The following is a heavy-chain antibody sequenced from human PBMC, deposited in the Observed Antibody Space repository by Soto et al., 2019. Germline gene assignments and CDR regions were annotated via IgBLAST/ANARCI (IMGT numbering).Heavy chain of an antibody. V-gene: IGHV4-39*01. CDR2: IFYNGNT. CDR1: GGSIDSSTYY. CDR3: ARHSTGYYYSWSDP. Sequence: SETLSLTCTVSGGSIDSSTYYWGWIRQPPGKGLEWIGSIFYNGNTFYNPSLKSRITISVDTSKNQFSLKLSSVTAADTAVYYCARHSTGYYYSWSDPWGQGTLVTVSS. J-gene: IGHJ5*02. D-gene: IGHD3-22*01.